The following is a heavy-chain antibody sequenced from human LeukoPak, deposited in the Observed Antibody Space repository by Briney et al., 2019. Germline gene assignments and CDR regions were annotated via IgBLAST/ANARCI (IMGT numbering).Heavy chain of an antibody. D-gene: IGHD4-17*01. CDR1: GFRFNNYA. CDR3: AKDKSMYGDYGADAFDI. V-gene: IGHV3-9*01. J-gene: IGHJ3*02. CDR2: IGWNGVMT. Sequence: PGGSLRLSCESSGFRFNNYAMHWVRQTPGKGLEWVSGIGWNGVMTGYAESVKGRFTISGDNARNSLFLQMDSLRVEDTALYHCAKDKSMYGDYGADAFDIWGQGTMVTVSS.